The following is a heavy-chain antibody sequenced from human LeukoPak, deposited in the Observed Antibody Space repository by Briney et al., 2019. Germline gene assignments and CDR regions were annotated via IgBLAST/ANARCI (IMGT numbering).Heavy chain of an antibody. CDR3: ARENNLVYSYGYGGFDY. CDR2: IYTSGST. V-gene: IGHV4-4*07. D-gene: IGHD5-18*01. Sequence: PSETLSLTCTVSGGSLSSYYWSWIRQPAGKGLEWIGRIYTSGSTNYNPPLKSRVTMSVDTSKNQFSLKLSSVTAADTAVYYCARENNLVYSYGYGGFDYWGQGTLVTVSS. CDR1: GGSLSSYY. J-gene: IGHJ4*02.